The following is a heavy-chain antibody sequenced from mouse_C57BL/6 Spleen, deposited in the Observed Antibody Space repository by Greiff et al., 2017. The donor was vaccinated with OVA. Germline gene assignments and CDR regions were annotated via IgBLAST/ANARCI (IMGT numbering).Heavy chain of an antibody. Sequence: VQLQQSGAELVRPGASVKLSCTASGFNIKDDYMHWVKQRPEQGLEWIGWIDPENGDTEYASKFQGKATITADTSSNTAYLQLSSLTSEDTAVYDCTTGITTVVATVDYWGQGTSVTVSS. CDR2: IDPENGDT. V-gene: IGHV14-4*01. D-gene: IGHD1-1*01. CDR3: TTGITTVVATVDY. CDR1: GFNIKDDY. J-gene: IGHJ4*01.